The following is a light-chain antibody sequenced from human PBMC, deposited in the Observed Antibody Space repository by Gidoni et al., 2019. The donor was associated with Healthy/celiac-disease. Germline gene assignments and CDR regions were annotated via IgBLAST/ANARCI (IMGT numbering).Light chain of an antibody. Sequence: EIVLTQSPGTLSLFPGERATLSCRASQSVSSSYLAWYQQKPGQAPRLLIYGASSRATGIPDRFSGSGSGTDFTLTISRLEPEDFAVYYCQQYGSSPRNTFGQGTKLEIK. CDR3: QQYGSSPRNT. J-gene: IGKJ2*01. CDR2: GAS. V-gene: IGKV3-20*01. CDR1: QSVSSSY.